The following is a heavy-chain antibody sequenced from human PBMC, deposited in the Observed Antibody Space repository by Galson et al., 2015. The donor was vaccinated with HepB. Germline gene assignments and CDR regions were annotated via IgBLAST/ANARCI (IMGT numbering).Heavy chain of an antibody. J-gene: IGHJ5*02. D-gene: IGHD1-7*01. V-gene: IGHV3-33*01. CDR1: RFTFSSYG. CDR3: AREGEAGTTFGWFDP. CDR2: IWYDGSNK. Sequence: SLRLSCAASRFTFSSYGMHWVRQAPGKGLEWVAVIWYDGSNKYYADSVKGRFTISRDNSENTLYLQMNSLRAEDTAVYYCAREGEAGTTFGWFDPWGQGTLVTVSS.